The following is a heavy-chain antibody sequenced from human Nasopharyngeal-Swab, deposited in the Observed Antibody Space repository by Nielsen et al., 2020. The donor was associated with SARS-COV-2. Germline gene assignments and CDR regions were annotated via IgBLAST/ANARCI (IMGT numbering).Heavy chain of an antibody. V-gene: IGHV1-18*04. Sequence: ASVKVSCKASGYTSTSYGISWVRQAPGQGLEWMGWISAYNGNTNYAQKLQGRVTMTTDTSTSTAYMELRSLRSDDTAVYYCARDRLRFLEWLMDYWGQGTLVTVSS. J-gene: IGHJ4*02. D-gene: IGHD3-3*01. CDR3: ARDRLRFLEWLMDY. CDR1: GYTSTSYG. CDR2: ISAYNGNT.